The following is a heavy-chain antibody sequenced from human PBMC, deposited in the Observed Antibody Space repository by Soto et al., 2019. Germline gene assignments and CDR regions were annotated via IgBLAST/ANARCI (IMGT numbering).Heavy chain of an antibody. D-gene: IGHD1-1*01. CDR3: ASGHDAYKVRS. CDR2: IYYTGNT. Sequence: QVQLQESGPGLVKPSQTLSLTCTVSGGSISSGATGSYWTWIRQLPGKGLEWIGYIYYTGNTYYNPSLKSRPTISIDTSENQFSLRLTSVTAADTAVYFCASGHDAYKVRSWGQGTLVTVSS. J-gene: IGHJ5*02. V-gene: IGHV4-31*03. CDR1: GGSISSGATGSY.